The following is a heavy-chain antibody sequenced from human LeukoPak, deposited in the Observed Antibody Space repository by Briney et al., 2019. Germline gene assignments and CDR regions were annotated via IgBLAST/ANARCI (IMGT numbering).Heavy chain of an antibody. D-gene: IGHD3-10*01. Sequence: PSETLSLTCAVSGYSISSGYYWGWIRQPPGKGLEWIGSIYHSGSTYYNPSLKSRVTISVDTSKNQFSLKLSSVTAADTAAYYCARVGDYYGSDYWGQGTLVTVSS. V-gene: IGHV4-38-2*01. CDR3: ARVGDYYGSDY. CDR2: IYHSGST. J-gene: IGHJ4*02. CDR1: GYSISSGYY.